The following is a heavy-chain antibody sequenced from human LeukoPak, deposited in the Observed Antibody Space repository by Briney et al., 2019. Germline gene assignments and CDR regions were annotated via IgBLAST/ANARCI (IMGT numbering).Heavy chain of an antibody. V-gene: IGHV4-39*01. CDR1: GDFISGSSYY. J-gene: IGHJ1*01. D-gene: IGHD4-17*01. Sequence: SETLSLTCTVSGDFISGSSYYWGWIRQPPGKGLEWIRSIYYSGTTYYNPSLKSRVTISVDTSKNQFSLRLSSVTAADAAIFYCARLAGRGHDSGDYEDGAEYFQHWGQGTLVTVSS. CDR2: IYYSGTT. CDR3: ARLAGRGHDSGDYEDGAEYFQH.